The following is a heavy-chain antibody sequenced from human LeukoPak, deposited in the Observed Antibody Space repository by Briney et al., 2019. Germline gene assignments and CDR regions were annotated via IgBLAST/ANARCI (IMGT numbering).Heavy chain of an antibody. CDR2: IYYSGST. V-gene: IGHV4-59*01. J-gene: IGHJ5*02. Sequence: PSETLSLTCTVSGGSISGYYWNWIRQTPGKGLEWIGYIYYSGSTNYNPSLKSRVTISVDTSKNQFSLKLSSVTAADTAVYYCARELLYGSGSQDNWFDPWGQGTLVTVSS. CDR3: ARELLYGSGSQDNWFDP. CDR1: GGSISGYY. D-gene: IGHD3-10*01.